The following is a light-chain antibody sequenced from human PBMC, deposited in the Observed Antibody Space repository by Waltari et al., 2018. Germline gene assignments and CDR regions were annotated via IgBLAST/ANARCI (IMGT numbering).Light chain of an antibody. CDR2: KAS. CDR1: QSISTW. CDR3: QHYNSFPYT. Sequence: DIQMTQSPSTLSASVGDRVTITCRASQSISTWLAWFQQKPGNAPKVMIYKASSLESGVPSRFSDSGSGTEFTLTISSLQPDDFATYYCQHYNSFPYTFGQGTKLEIK. J-gene: IGKJ2*01. V-gene: IGKV1-5*03.